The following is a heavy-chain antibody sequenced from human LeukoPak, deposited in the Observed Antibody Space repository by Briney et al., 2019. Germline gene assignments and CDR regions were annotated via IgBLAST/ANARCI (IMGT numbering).Heavy chain of an antibody. V-gene: IGHV3-23*01. CDR1: GITLSNYG. D-gene: IGHD3-10*01. Sequence: GGFLRLSCAVSGITLSNYGMSWVRQAPGKGLEWVAGISDSGGRTNYADSVKGRFTISRDNPKNTLYLQMNSLRAEDTAVYFCAKRGVVIRVFLVGFHKEAYYFDSWGQGALVTVSS. CDR2: ISDSGGRT. CDR3: AKRGVVIRVFLVGFHKEAYYFDS. J-gene: IGHJ4*02.